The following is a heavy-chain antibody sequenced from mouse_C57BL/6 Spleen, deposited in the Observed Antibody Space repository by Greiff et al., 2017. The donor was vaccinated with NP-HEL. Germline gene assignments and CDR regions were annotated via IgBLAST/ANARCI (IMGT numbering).Heavy chain of an antibody. J-gene: IGHJ3*01. V-gene: IGHV1-59*01. CDR1: GYTFTSYW. CDR2: IDPSDSYT. Sequence: VQLQQPGAELVRPGTSVKLSCKASGYTFTSYWMHWVKQRPGQGLEWIGVIDPSDSYTNYNQKFKGKATLTVDTSSSTAYMQLSSLTSEDSAVYYCAREQDSSGYDWFAYWGQGTLVTVSA. D-gene: IGHD3-2*02. CDR3: AREQDSSGYDWFAY.